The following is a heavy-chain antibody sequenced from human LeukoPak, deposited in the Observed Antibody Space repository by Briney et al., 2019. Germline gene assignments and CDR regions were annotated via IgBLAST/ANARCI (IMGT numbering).Heavy chain of an antibody. V-gene: IGHV4-59*11. CDR3: ARGARYSYVFDP. CDR2: IYYSGNT. J-gene: IGHJ5*02. CDR1: GGSINSHY. Sequence: SETLSLTCTVSGGSINSHYWSWIRQPPGKGLEWIGNIYYSGNTNYNPSLKSRVTISVDTSKNQFSLKLSSVTAADTAVYYCARGARYSYVFDPWGQGTLVTVSS. D-gene: IGHD5-18*01.